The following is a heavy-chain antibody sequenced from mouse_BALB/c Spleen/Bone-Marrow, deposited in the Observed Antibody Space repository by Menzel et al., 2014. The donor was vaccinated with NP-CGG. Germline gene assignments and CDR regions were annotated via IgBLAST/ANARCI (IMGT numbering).Heavy chain of an antibody. CDR1: GFTFTDYY. V-gene: IGHV7-3*02. CDR3: ARDDYYAMDY. J-gene: IGHJ4*01. Sequence: EVQLQQSGGGLVQPGGSLRLSCATSGFTFTDYYMSWVRQPPGKALEWLGFIRNKANGYTTEYSASVKGRFTISRDNSQGILYLQMNTLRAEDSATYYCARDDYYAMDYWGQGTSVTVSS. CDR2: IRNKANGYTT.